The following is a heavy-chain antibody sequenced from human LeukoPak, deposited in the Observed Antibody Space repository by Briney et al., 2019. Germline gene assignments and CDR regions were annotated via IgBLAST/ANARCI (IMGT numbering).Heavy chain of an antibody. CDR1: GFTFSSYW. CDR2: IKQDGSEK. D-gene: IGHD6-19*01. CDR3: ARVGGYSSGWYRLDFDY. Sequence: GGSLRLSCAASGFTFSSYWMSWVRQAPGKGLEWVANIKQDGSEKYYVDSVKGRFTTSRDNAKNSLYLQMNSLRAEDTAVYYCARVGGYSSGWYRLDFDYWGQGTLVTVSS. J-gene: IGHJ4*02. V-gene: IGHV3-7*01.